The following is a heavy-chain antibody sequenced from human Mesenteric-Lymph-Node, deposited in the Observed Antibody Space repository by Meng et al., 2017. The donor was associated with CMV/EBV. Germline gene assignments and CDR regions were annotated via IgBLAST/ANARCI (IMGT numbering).Heavy chain of an antibody. CDR3: ARSPGPFDY. J-gene: IGHJ4*02. Sequence: LTCTVSGGSVSSGSYYWSWIRQPPGKGLEWIGYIYYSGSTNYNPSLKSRVTISVDTSKNQFSLKLSSVTAADTAVYYCARSPGPFDYWGQGTLVTVSS. CDR1: GGSVSSGSYY. V-gene: IGHV4-61*01. CDR2: IYYSGST.